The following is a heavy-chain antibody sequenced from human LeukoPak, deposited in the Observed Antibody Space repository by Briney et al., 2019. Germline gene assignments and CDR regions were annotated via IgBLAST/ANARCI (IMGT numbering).Heavy chain of an antibody. J-gene: IGHJ6*03. V-gene: IGHV3-23*01. CDR2: IRGVGDST. CDR3: AKRADGCSGVSCYYYYMDV. D-gene: IGHD2-15*01. CDR1: GLTFSNYA. Sequence: GGSLRLSCAASGLTFSNYAMNWVRQAQGKGLGWVSTIRGVGDSTYYAESVKGRFTMSRDNSKNTVYLKMNSLRVEDTAIYYCAKRADGCSGVSCYYYYMDVWGKGTTVTVSS.